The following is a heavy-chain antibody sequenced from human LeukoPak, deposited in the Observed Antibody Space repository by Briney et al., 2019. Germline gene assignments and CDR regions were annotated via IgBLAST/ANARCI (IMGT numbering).Heavy chain of an antibody. CDR3: AKAPVTTCSGAYCYPFDY. D-gene: IGHD2-21*01. J-gene: IGHJ4*02. V-gene: IGHV3-48*01. Sequence: GGSLRLSCAASGFTFSSYSMNWVRQAPGKGLEWVSYISSSSSTIYYADSVKGRFTISRDSSKNTLYLQMNRLRAEDAAVYYCAKAPVTTCSGAYCYPFDYWGQGTLVTVSS. CDR2: ISSSSSTI. CDR1: GFTFSSYS.